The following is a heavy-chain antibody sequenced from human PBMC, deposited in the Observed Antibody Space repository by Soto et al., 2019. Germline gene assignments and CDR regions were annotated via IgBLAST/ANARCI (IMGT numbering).Heavy chain of an antibody. J-gene: IGHJ5*02. V-gene: IGHV4-34*01. CDR2: IHHSGST. D-gene: IGHD6-6*01. CDR1: GASFSGYY. Sequence: SETLSLTCSVYGASFSGYYWSWIRQSPGKGLEWIGEIHHSGSTHYNPSLKSRLTFSIDESQSQFYMMLTSVTAADTALYFCARGHSTSGYDAWGQGSLVTVSS. CDR3: ARGHSTSGYDA.